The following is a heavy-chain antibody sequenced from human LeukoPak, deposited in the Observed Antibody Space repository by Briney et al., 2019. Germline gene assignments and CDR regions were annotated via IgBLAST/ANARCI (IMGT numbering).Heavy chain of an antibody. CDR3: TRDHFGSYLA. CDR1: GYTFTDHD. CDR2: ISTSTGGT. D-gene: IGHD1-26*01. Sequence: ASVKVSCKTSGYTFTDHDMHWVRQAPGQGLEWVGRISTSTGGTTYSQSFQGRVTMTRDTSISTGYMELSRLKSDDTAVYYCTRDHFGSYLAWGQGTLVTLPS. V-gene: IGHV1-2*06. J-gene: IGHJ4*02.